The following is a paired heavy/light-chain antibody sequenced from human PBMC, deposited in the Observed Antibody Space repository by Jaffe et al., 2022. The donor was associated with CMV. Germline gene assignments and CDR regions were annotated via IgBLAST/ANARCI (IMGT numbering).Light chain of an antibody. J-gene: IGLJ2*01. V-gene: IGLV3-1*01. CDR2: QDN. CDR1: KLGDKY. Sequence: SYELTQPPSVSVSPGQTASITCSGDKLGDKYACWYQQKPGQSPVLVIYQDNKRPSGIPERFSGSNSGNTATLTISGTQAMDEADYYCQAWDSSTAVFGGGTKLTVL. CDR3: QAWDSSTAV.
Heavy chain of an antibody. CDR3: ARQTYYDILTGSPQFDY. CDR1: GFTFSSYE. J-gene: IGHJ4*02. D-gene: IGHD3-9*01. Sequence: EVQLVESGGGLVQPGGSLRLSCAASGFTFSSYEVNWVRQAPGKGLEWVSYISSSGSTIYYADSVKGRFTISRDNAKNSLYLQLNSLRAEDTAVYYCARQTYYDILTGSPQFDYWGQGTLVTVSS. CDR2: ISSSGSTI. V-gene: IGHV3-48*03.